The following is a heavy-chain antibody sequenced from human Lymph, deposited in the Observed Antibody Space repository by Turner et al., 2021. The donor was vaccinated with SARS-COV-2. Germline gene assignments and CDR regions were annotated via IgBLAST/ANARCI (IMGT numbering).Heavy chain of an antibody. Sequence: QVQLVESGGGVVQPGRSLRLSCAASGFHFSSYGMHWVRQAPGKGLEWVAVISYDGSNKYYADSGKGRVTISRDNSKNTLYLQMNSLRAEDTAVYYCAKGGFYDILTGYSNFDYWGQGTLVTVSS. CDR3: AKGGFYDILTGYSNFDY. D-gene: IGHD3-9*01. J-gene: IGHJ4*02. CDR1: GFHFSSYG. V-gene: IGHV3-30*18. CDR2: ISYDGSNK.